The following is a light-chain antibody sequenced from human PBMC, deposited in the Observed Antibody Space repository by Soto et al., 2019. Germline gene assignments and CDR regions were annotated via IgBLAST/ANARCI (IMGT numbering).Light chain of an antibody. CDR3: SSYSTISTRV. Sequence: QSVLTQPASVSGSPGQSITISCTGTISDIGGHIYVSWYQQHPGKAPKLMIYDVSNRPSGVSNRFSGSKSGNTASLTISGLQAEDEADYYCSSYSTISTRVFGGGTKVTVL. J-gene: IGLJ2*01. V-gene: IGLV2-14*03. CDR2: DVS. CDR1: ISDIGGHIY.